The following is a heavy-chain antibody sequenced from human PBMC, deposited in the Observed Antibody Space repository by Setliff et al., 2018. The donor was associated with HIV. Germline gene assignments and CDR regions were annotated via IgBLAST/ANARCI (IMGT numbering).Heavy chain of an antibody. Sequence: GGSLRFSCAASGFPFSSYEMNWVRQAPGKGLEWVPYISSSGSTIYYADSVKGRFTISRDNTKNSLYLQMNSLRAEDTAVYYCARGSGYDKGAYHYYYGMDVWGQGTTVTVSS. V-gene: IGHV3-48*03. CDR3: ARGSGYDKGAYHYYYGMDV. J-gene: IGHJ6*02. D-gene: IGHD5-12*01. CDR2: ISSSGSTI. CDR1: GFPFSSYE.